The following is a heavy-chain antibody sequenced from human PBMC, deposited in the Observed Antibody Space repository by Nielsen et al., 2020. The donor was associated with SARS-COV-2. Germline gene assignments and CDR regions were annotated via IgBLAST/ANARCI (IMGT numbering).Heavy chain of an antibody. CDR1: GFTFSSYY. J-gene: IGHJ5*02. Sequence: GGSLRLSCAGSGFTFSSYYMNWVRQAPGKGLEWVSSISATGNFIFYADSVRGRFTISRDSAKTSLYLQMNSLRAEDTAVYYCARGSNYGYNWFDPWGQGTLVTVSS. V-gene: IGHV3-21*01. CDR2: ISATGNFI. CDR3: ARGSNYGYNWFDP. D-gene: IGHD3-10*01.